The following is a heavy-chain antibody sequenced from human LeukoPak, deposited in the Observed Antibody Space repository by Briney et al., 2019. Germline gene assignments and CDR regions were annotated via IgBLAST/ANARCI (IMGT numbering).Heavy chain of an antibody. V-gene: IGHV4-30-4*01. CDR1: GGSISSGDYY. CDR3: AGTRSSSWFRYYYYGMDV. J-gene: IGHJ6*02. D-gene: IGHD6-13*01. Sequence: PSQTLSLTCTVSGGSISSGDYYWSWIRQPPGKGLEWIGYIYYSGSTYYNPSLKSRVTISVDTSKNQFSLKLSSVTAADTAVYYCAGTRSSSWFRYYYYGMDVWGQRTTVTVSS. CDR2: IYYSGST.